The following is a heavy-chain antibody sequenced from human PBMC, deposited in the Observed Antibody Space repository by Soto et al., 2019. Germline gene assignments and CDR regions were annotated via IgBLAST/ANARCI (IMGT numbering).Heavy chain of an antibody. D-gene: IGHD4-17*01. CDR3: AKDVYGGNSPVDY. CDR2: ISYDGSNK. V-gene: IGHV3-30*18. CDR1: GFTFSSYG. Sequence: LRLSCAASGFTFSSYGMHWVRQAPGKGLEWVAVISYDGSNKYYADSVKGRFTISRDNSKNTLYLQMDSLRAEDTAVYYCAKDVYGGNSPVDYWGQGTLVTVSS. J-gene: IGHJ4*02.